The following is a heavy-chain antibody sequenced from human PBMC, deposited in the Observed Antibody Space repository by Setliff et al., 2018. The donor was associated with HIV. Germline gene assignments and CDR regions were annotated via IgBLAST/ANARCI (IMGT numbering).Heavy chain of an antibody. Sequence: GWSLRLSCAASGFTFSSYRLSWVRQAPGKGLEWVANIKEDGSEKYYVDSVKGRFTISRDNTMNSLYLQMNSLRAEDTAVYYCARLGDIFAYYNYYLDVWGKGTTVTVSS. D-gene: IGHD3-10*01. CDR2: IKEDGSEK. V-gene: IGHV3-7*03. CDR3: ARLGDIFAYYNYYLDV. CDR1: GFTFSSYR. J-gene: IGHJ6*03.